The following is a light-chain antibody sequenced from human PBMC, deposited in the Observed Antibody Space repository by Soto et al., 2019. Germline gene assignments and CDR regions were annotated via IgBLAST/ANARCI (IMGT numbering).Light chain of an antibody. J-gene: IGKJ1*01. Sequence: TLSLSPGERASLSCSASQSVSSSYLACYQQIPGQAPRLLINDASRRATGIPDRFSGSGSGTDFTLTISSLEPEDFTGYCCPEYGNLLPRFGQGGKADI. CDR1: QSVSSSY. V-gene: IGKV3-20*01. CDR3: PEYGNLLPR. CDR2: DAS.